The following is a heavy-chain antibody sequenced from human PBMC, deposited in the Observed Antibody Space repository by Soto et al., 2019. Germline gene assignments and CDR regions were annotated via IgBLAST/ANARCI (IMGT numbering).Heavy chain of an antibody. CDR1: GYTFTSYG. CDR3: ARVHVGVGCTNGVCYQNWFDP. J-gene: IGHJ5*02. CDR2: ISAYNGNT. Sequence: QVQLVQSGAEVKKPGASVKVSCKASGYTFTSYGISWVRQAPGQGLEWMGWISAYNGNTNYAQKLQGRVTMTTDTSTSTAYMELRSLRSDDTAVYYCARVHVGVGCTNGVCYQNWFDPWGQGTLVTVSS. D-gene: IGHD2-8*01. V-gene: IGHV1-18*01.